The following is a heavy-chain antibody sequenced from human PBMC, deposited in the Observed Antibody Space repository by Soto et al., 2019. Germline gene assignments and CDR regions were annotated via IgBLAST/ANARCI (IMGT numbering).Heavy chain of an antibody. CDR3: AGDVHYYASDY. D-gene: IGHD3-10*01. J-gene: IGHJ4*02. V-gene: IGHV3-11*01. CDR2: ISGSGSDI. CDR1: GFTFSDHY. Sequence: QVLLVESGGGLVKPGGSLRLSCATSGFTFSDHYMTWIRQAPGKGLEWISYISGSGSDIYYADSVKGRFTVSRDNAKNSLYLEMSSLRAEDTAVDYCAGDVHYYASDYWGQGTLVTVSS.